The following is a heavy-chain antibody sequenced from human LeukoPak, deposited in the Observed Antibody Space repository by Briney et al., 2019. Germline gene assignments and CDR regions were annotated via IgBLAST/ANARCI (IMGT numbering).Heavy chain of an antibody. CDR3: ARGRSRILRYFDRKGDYYYMDV. Sequence: PSETLSLTCAVSGGSISSSNWWSWVRQPPGKGLEWIGEIYHSGSTNYNPSLKSRVTISVDTSKNQFSLKLSSVTAADTAVYYCARGRSRILRYFDRKGDYYYMDVWGKGTTVTISS. D-gene: IGHD3-9*01. CDR2: IYHSGST. V-gene: IGHV4-4*02. CDR1: GGSISSSNW. J-gene: IGHJ6*03.